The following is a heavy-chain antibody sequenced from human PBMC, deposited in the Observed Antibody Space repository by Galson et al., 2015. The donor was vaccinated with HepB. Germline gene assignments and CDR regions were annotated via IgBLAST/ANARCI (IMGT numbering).Heavy chain of an antibody. Sequence: SLRLSCAASGFTFSSYSMNWVRQAPGKGLEWVAVISHDGSNKYYADSVKGRFTISRDSSRKTLYLQMNSLRAEDTAVYYCARDGDYDSSAYHDYWGQGTLVTVSS. V-gene: IGHV3-30*03. CDR1: GFTFSSYS. CDR3: ARDGDYDSSAYHDY. CDR2: ISHDGSNK. J-gene: IGHJ4*02. D-gene: IGHD3-22*01.